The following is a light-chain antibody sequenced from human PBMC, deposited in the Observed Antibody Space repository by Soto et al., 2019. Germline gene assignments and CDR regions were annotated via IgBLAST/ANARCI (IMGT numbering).Light chain of an antibody. CDR3: SSYTSSSTL. Sequence: QSALTQPASVSGSPGQSITISCTGTSSDVGGYNYVSWYQQHPGKAPKLMIYEVSNRPSGVSNRFSGSKSGNTASLTISGLQDEDDADYYCSSYTSSSTLFGTGTKLTVL. CDR2: EVS. J-gene: IGLJ1*01. V-gene: IGLV2-14*01. CDR1: SSDVGGYNY.